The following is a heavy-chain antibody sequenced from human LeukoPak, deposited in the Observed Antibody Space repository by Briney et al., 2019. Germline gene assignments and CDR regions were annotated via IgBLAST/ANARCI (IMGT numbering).Heavy chain of an antibody. CDR1: GFIFSNFA. CDR2: ISGSGGNT. Sequence: QPGGSPRLSCAASGFIFSNFAMSWVRQAPGKGPEWVSTISGSGGNTYYTDSVKGRFTISRDNSKNTLYLQMNSLRAEDTAVYYCAKEDYCSGGSCYWLAFDFWGQGTMVTVSS. J-gene: IGHJ3*01. CDR3: AKEDYCSGGSCYWLAFDF. D-gene: IGHD2-15*01. V-gene: IGHV3-23*01.